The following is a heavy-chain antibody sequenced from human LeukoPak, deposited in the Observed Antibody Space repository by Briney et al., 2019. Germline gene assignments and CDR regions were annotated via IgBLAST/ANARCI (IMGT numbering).Heavy chain of an antibody. J-gene: IGHJ4*02. CDR1: GFTFSSYA. CDR3: AKGEMIVVFFDY. D-gene: IGHD3-22*01. V-gene: IGHV3-30-3*01. Sequence: GRSLRLSCAASGFTFSSYAMHWVRQAPGKGLEWVAVISYDGSNKYYADSVKGRFTTSRDNSKNTLYLQMNSLRAEDTAVYYCAKGEMIVVFFDYWGQGTLVTVSS. CDR2: ISYDGSNK.